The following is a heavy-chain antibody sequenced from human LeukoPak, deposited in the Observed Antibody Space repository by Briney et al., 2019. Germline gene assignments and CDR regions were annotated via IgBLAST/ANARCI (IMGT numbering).Heavy chain of an antibody. CDR2: ISGSGGST. V-gene: IGHV3-23*01. Sequence: GGSLRLSCAASGFTFSSYAMNWVRQAPGKGLEWVSGISGSGGSTNYADSVKGRFTSSRDNSKNTLYLQMNSLRAEDTAVYYCAKVPSYYYDSSGFDYWGQGTLVTVSS. D-gene: IGHD3-22*01. J-gene: IGHJ4*02. CDR1: GFTFSSYA. CDR3: AKVPSYYYDSSGFDY.